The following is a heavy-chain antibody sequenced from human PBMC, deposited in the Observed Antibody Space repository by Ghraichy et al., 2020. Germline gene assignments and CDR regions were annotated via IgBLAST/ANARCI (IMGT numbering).Heavy chain of an antibody. V-gene: IGHV5-51*01. CDR3: ARHTLTVTTYPKLYYYYYMDV. Sequence: GESLNISCKGSGYSFTSYWIGWVRQMPGKGLEWMGIIYPGDSDIRYSPSFQVQVTISADKSISTAYLQWSSLEASDTAMYYCARHTLTVTTYPKLYYYYYMDVWGKGTTVTVSS. CDR1: GYSFTSYW. J-gene: IGHJ6*03. CDR2: IYPGDSDI. D-gene: IGHD4-17*01.